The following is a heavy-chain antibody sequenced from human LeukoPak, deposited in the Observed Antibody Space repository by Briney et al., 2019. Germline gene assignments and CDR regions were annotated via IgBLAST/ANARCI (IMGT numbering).Heavy chain of an antibody. CDR2: IKEDGSKT. Sequence: GGSLRLSCAASGFTFSRYWMTWVRRAPGKGLEWVANIKEDGSKTYYVDSVKGRFTISRDNAKSSLYLQMNSLRAEDTAVYYCARFGVPGLDYWGQGTMVTVSS. CDR1: GFTFSRYW. V-gene: IGHV3-7*01. D-gene: IGHD3-10*01. J-gene: IGHJ4*02. CDR3: ARFGVPGLDY.